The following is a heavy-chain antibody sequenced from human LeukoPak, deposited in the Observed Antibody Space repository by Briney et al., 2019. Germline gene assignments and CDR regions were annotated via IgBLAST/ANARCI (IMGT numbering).Heavy chain of an antibody. J-gene: IGHJ4*02. V-gene: IGHV4-30-2*05. CDR2: IYHSGST. CDR3: ASQDTAMVKVDY. Sequence: PSQTLSLTCAVSGGSISSGGYSWSWIRQPPGKGLEWIGYIYHSGSTYYNPSLKSRVTISVDTSKNQFSLKLSSVTAADTAVYYCASQDTAMVKVDYWGQGTLVTVSS. CDR1: GGSISSGGYS. D-gene: IGHD5-18*01.